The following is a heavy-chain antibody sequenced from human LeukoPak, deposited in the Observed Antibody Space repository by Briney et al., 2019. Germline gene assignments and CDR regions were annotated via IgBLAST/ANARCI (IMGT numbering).Heavy chain of an antibody. Sequence: RSLRLSCAASGFTFSSHGMHWVRQAPGKGLEWVTFISYDGSNKYYADSVKGRFTISRDNSKSTLFLQMNSLRAEDTAVYYCARQHTAATAFDYWGQGTLVTVSS. CDR2: ISYDGSNK. J-gene: IGHJ4*02. D-gene: IGHD6-13*01. CDR3: ARQHTAATAFDY. V-gene: IGHV3-30*03. CDR1: GFTFSSHG.